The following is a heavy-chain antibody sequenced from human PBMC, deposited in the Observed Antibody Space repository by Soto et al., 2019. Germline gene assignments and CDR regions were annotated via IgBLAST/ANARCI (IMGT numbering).Heavy chain of an antibody. V-gene: IGHV4-59*01. CDR2: IYYSGST. CDR1: SGSISSYY. Sequence: ETLSLTCTVSSGSISSYYWSWIRQPPGKGLEWIGYIYYSGSTNYNPSLKSRVTISVDTSKNQFSLKLSSVTAADTAVYYCARGTGYGSGTYQYWGQGTLVTVSS. D-gene: IGHD3-10*01. CDR3: ARGTGYGSGTYQY. J-gene: IGHJ4*02.